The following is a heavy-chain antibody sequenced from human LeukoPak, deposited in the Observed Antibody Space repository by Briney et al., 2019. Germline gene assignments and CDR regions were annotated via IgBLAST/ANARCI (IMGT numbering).Heavy chain of an antibody. CDR1: GYTFTDYY. CDR2: INPNSGGT. Sequence: ASVNVSCKASGYTFTDYYMHWVRQAPGQGLEWMGWINPNSGGTNYAQKFQGRVTMTRDTSISTAYMEVSRLRSDDTAVYYCARTLFLTGYSAAFDYWGQGTLVTVSS. D-gene: IGHD3-9*01. J-gene: IGHJ4*02. CDR3: ARTLFLTGYSAAFDY. V-gene: IGHV1-2*02.